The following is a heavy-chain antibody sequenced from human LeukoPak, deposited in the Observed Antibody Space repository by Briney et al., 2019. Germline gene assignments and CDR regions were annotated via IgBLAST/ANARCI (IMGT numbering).Heavy chain of an antibody. CDR1: GFTFSTYW. D-gene: IGHD2-15*01. Sequence: GGSLRLSCAASGFTFSTYWMHWVRQAPGKGLVWVSGIKSDGSTTTYADSVKGRFTISRDNAKNTLYLQMNSLRAEATAVYYCARGGGYCSGGSCPKFDYWGQGNLVTVSS. J-gene: IGHJ4*02. CDR2: IKSDGSTT. V-gene: IGHV3-74*01. CDR3: ARGGGYCSGGSCPKFDY.